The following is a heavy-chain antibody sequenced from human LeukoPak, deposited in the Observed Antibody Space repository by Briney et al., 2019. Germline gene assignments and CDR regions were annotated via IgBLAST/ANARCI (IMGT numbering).Heavy chain of an antibody. CDR2: INPNSGGT. V-gene: IGHV1-2*02. Sequence: GASVKVSCKASGYTFTGYYMHWVRQAPGQGLEWMGWINPNSGGTNYAQKFQGRVTMTRDTSISTAYMELSRLRSDDTAVYCCASIVGVGVPHASDAFDIWGQGTMVTVSS. D-gene: IGHD1-26*01. CDR1: GYTFTGYY. CDR3: ASIVGVGVPHASDAFDI. J-gene: IGHJ3*02.